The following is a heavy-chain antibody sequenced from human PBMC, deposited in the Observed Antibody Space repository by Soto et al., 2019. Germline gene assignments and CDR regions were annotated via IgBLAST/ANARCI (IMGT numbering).Heavy chain of an antibody. D-gene: IGHD3-10*01. Sequence: GESLKISCKGSGYSFTSYWIGWVRQMPGKGLEWMGIIYPGDSDTRYSPSFQGQVTISADKSISTAYLQWSSLKASDTAMYYCAGGGVRGVITRTRDYYGMDVWGPGTTVTAP. CDR2: IYPGDSDT. J-gene: IGHJ6*02. CDR1: GYSFTSYW. CDR3: AGGGVRGVITRTRDYYGMDV. V-gene: IGHV5-51*01.